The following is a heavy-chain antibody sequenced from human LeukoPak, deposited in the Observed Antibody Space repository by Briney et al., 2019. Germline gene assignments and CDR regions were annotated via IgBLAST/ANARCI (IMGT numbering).Heavy chain of an antibody. Sequence: GESLKISCKGSGYSFTSYWIGRVRQMPGKGLEWMGIIYPGDSETKYSPPFQGQVTISADKSISTAYLQWSSVKASDTAMYYCARQGGYNSADFWGQGTLVTVSS. CDR2: IYPGDSET. CDR3: ARQGGYNSADF. CDR1: GYSFTSYW. J-gene: IGHJ4*02. V-gene: IGHV5-51*01. D-gene: IGHD5-24*01.